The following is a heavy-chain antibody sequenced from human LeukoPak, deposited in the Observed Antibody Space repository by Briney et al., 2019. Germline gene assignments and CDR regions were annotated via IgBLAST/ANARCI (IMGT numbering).Heavy chain of an antibody. V-gene: IGHV3-21*01. Sequence: PGGSLRLSCAASGFTFSSYSMNWVRQAPGKGLEWVSSISSSSSYIYYADSVKGRFTISRDNAKNPLYLQMNSLRAEDTAVYYCARDLAWIQLYMDVWGQGTTVTVSS. CDR3: ARDLAWIQLYMDV. CDR1: GFTFSSYS. CDR2: ISSSSSYI. J-gene: IGHJ6*02. D-gene: IGHD5-18*01.